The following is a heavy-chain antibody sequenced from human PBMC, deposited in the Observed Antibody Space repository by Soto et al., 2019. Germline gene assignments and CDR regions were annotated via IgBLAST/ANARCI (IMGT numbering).Heavy chain of an antibody. CDR3: ARIFSDPLAMVNDY. V-gene: IGHV3-30-3*01. CDR2: ISYDGSNK. CDR1: GFTFSSYA. J-gene: IGHJ4*02. Sequence: QVQLVESGGGVVQPGRSLRLSCAASGFTFSSYAMHWVRQAPGKGLEWVAVISYDGSNKYYADSVKGRFTISRDNSKNTLYLQMNSLRAEDTAVYYCARIFSDPLAMVNDYWGQGTLVTVSS. D-gene: IGHD5-18*01.